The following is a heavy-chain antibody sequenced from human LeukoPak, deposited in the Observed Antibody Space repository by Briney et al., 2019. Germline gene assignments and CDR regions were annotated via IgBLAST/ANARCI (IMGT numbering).Heavy chain of an antibody. CDR1: GGPIRSYY. CDR3: ARDLLSTAGYFDY. CDR2: ISYGGCT. D-gene: IGHD6-19*01. J-gene: IGHJ4*02. V-gene: IGHV4-59*01. Sequence: PSETLSLTCTVSGGPIRSYYWSWMPQPLGKGLEWIGYISYGGCTNFNPSLKSRVTISVDTSKNQFSLNPSSVTAADTAVYYCARDLLSTAGYFDYWGQGTLVTVSS.